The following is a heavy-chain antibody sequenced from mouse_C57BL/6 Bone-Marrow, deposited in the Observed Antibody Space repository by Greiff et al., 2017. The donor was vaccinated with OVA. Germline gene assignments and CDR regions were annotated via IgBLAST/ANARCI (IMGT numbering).Heavy chain of an antibody. D-gene: IGHD4-1*02. CDR1: GFTFTDYY. CDR2: IRNKANGYTT. V-gene: IGHV7-3*01. Sequence: EVKLVESGGGLVQPGGSLSLSCAASGFTFTDYYMSWVRQPPGKALEWLGFIRNKANGYTTEYSASVKGRFTISRDNSQSILYLQMNALRAEDSATYYCARSSTGTGDYWGQGTTLTVSS. J-gene: IGHJ2*01. CDR3: ARSSTGTGDY.